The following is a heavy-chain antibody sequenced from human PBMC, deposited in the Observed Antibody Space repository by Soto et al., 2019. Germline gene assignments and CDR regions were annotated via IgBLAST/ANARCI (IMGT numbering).Heavy chain of an antibody. CDR3: ARGRRITMVRGVITNYMDV. J-gene: IGHJ6*03. CDR1: GGSCSGYY. CDR2: INHSGST. V-gene: IGHV4-34*01. Sequence: PSETLSLTCAVYGGSCSGYYWSWIRQPPGKGLEWIGEINHSGSTNYNPSLKSRVTISVDTSKNQFSLKLSSVTAADTAVYYCARGRRITMVRGVITNYMDVWGKGTTVTVSS. D-gene: IGHD3-10*01.